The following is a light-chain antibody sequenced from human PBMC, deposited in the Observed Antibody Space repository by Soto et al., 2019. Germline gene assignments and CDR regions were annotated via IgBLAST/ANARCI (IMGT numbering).Light chain of an antibody. CDR3: QQYNSHSIT. CDR2: KAS. J-gene: IGKJ5*01. CDR1: QSISSW. V-gene: IGKV1-5*03. Sequence: DIQITQSPSTLSASVGDRVTITCRASQSISSWLAWYQQKPGKAPRLMIYKASILESEVPSRFSGSGSGTDFTLNISSLQPDDFATYYCQQYNSHSITFGQGTRLEIK.